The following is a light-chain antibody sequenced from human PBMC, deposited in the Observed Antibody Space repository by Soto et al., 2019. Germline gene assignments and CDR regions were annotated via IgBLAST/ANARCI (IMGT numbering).Light chain of an antibody. CDR3: CSRL. J-gene: IGLJ2*01. CDR2: EVA. Sequence: QSALTQPASVSGSPGQSITISCTGTSSDPATYNLVSWYQQRPGKAPQLIIYEVAKRPSGVPARFSGSQSGDTASPTISGLQAEDEADYYCCSRLFGGGTKLTVL. CDR1: SSDPATYNL. V-gene: IGLV2-23*02.